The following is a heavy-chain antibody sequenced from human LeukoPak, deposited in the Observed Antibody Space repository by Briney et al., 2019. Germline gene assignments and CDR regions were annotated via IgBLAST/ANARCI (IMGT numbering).Heavy chain of an antibody. CDR3: ARAVDIVVTSNVYYFDY. CDR1: GDSINSGGYY. CDR2: IYYSGST. J-gene: IGHJ4*02. D-gene: IGHD2-2*03. V-gene: IGHV4-31*03. Sequence: SETLSLTGTVSGDSINSGGYYWSWIRQHPGKGLEWIGYIYYSGSTYYNPSLKSRVTISLDTSKRQFSLKLSSVTAADTAVYYCARAVDIVVTSNVYYFDYWGQGTLVTVSS.